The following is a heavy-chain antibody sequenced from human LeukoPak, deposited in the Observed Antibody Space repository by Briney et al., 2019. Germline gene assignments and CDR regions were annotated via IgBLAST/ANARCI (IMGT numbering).Heavy chain of an antibody. CDR3: ARGQDYYYDGLDAFNI. D-gene: IGHD3-22*01. CDR1: GFTFSNYA. V-gene: IGHV3-64*01. Sequence: PGGSLRLSCAASGFTFSNYAMHWVRQAPGKGLEYVSAISDDGHTTSYANSVKGRFTISRDNSKRMLYLQMGSLRVEDMTVYYCARGQDYYYDGLDAFNIWGQGTMVTVSS. CDR2: ISDDGHTT. J-gene: IGHJ3*02.